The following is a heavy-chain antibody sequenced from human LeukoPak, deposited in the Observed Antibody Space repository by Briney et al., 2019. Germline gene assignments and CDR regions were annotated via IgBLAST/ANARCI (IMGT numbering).Heavy chain of an antibody. CDR2: IYYSGST. CDR1: GGSISSYY. Sequence: PSETLSLTCTVSGGSISSYYWSWIRQPPGKGLEWIGYIYYSGSTNYNPSLKSRVTISVDTSKNQFSLKLSSVTAADTAVYYCARDSARGYSYAAGWFDPWGQGTLVTVSS. D-gene: IGHD5-18*01. V-gene: IGHV4-59*01. J-gene: IGHJ5*02. CDR3: ARDSARGYSYAAGWFDP.